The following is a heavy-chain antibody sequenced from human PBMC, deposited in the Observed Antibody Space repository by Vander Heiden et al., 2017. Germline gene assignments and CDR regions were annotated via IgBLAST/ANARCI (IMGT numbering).Heavy chain of an antibody. D-gene: IGHD2-15*01. V-gene: IGHV3-15*01. J-gene: IGHJ4*02. Sequence: EVQLVESGGGLVKPGGSLRLSCAASGFTFSAAWMTWVRQAPGKGLEWVGRIKSRTDGGTIDYAAPVKGRFTISRDDSKNTLYLQMNSLKTEDTAVYYCTLVGCRDGTCYPDDWGQGTLVTVSS. CDR1: GFTFSAAW. CDR2: IKSRTDGGTI. CDR3: TLVGCRDGTCYPDD.